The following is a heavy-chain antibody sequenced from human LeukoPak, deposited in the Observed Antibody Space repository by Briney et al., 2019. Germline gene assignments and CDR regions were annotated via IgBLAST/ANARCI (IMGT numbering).Heavy chain of an antibody. CDR1: GVSISSDRNY. J-gene: IGHJ4*02. V-gene: IGHV4-61*02. CDR2: MCIGGYI. CDR3: ARDSYGSGYSVYGSGAFDY. Sequence: SETLSLTCTVSGVSISSDRNYWSWIRQPAGEGLQWIGRMCIGGYINYNPSLKSRVTISLDTSKNQFSLKMSSVTAADTAIYYCARDSYGSGYSVYGSGAFDYWGQGILVTVSA. D-gene: IGHD5/OR15-5a*01.